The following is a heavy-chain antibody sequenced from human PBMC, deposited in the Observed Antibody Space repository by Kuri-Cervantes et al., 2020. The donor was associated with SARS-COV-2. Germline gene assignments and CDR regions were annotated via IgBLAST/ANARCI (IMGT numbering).Heavy chain of an antibody. Sequence: GESLKISCAASGFTFSRSWMHWVCQAPEKGLEWVADIKCDGSEKYYVDSVKGRLTLSRDNAKNMLFLQMNSLRAEDTAVYYCVRDGDHWNFDYWGQGTLVTVSS. CDR2: IKCDGSEK. CDR1: GFTFSRSW. CDR3: VRDGDHWNFDY. D-gene: IGHD1-1*01. V-gene: IGHV3-52*01. J-gene: IGHJ4*02.